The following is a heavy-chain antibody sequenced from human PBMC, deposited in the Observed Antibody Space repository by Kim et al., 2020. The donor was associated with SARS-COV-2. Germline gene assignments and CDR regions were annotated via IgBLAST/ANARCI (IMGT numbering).Heavy chain of an antibody. V-gene: IGHV3-23*03. J-gene: IGHJ3*02. CDR1: GFTFSSYA. CDR2: IYSGGSST. Sequence: GGSLRLSCAASGFTFSSYAMSWVRQAPGKGLEWVSVIYSGGSSTYYADSVKGRFTISRDNSKNTLYLQMNSLRAEDTAVYYCAKDIVSFVAFDIWGQGTMVTVSS. D-gene: IGHD2-15*01. CDR3: AKDIVSFVAFDI.